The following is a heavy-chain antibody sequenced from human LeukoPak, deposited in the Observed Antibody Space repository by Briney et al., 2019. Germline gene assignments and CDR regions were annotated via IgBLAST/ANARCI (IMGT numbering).Heavy chain of an antibody. CDR1: GGSFSGYY. Sequence: SETLSLTCAVYGGSFSGYYWSWIRQPPGKGLEWIGEINHSGSTNYNPSFKSRVTISVDTSKNQFSLKLSSVTAADTAVYYCARRAAAAYYYYYGMDVWGQGTTVTVSS. CDR2: INHSGST. D-gene: IGHD6-13*01. J-gene: IGHJ6*02. CDR3: ARRAAAAYYYYYGMDV. V-gene: IGHV4-34*01.